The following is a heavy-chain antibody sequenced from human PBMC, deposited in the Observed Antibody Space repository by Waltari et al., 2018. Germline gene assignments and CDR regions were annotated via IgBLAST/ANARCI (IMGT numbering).Heavy chain of an antibody. V-gene: IGHV3-23*01. CDR2: SSGSGGST. Sequence: EVQLLESGGGLVQPGGSLRLSCAASGFTFSSYAMSWVRQAPGKGLEWVSASSGSGGSTYYADSVKGRFTISRDNSKNTLYLQMNSLRAEDTAVYYCAPSERGAKSYFDYWGQGTLVTVSS. CDR1: GFTFSSYA. J-gene: IGHJ4*02. CDR3: APSERGAKSYFDY. D-gene: IGHD1-26*01.